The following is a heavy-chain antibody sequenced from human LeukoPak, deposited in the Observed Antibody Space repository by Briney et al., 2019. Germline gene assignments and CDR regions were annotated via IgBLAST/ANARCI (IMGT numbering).Heavy chain of an antibody. CDR2: IYYSGST. J-gene: IGHJ3*02. CDR1: GGSISSSSYY. CDR3: ASFPGGAFDI. Sequence: SETLSLTCTVSGGSISSSSYYWGWIRQPPGKGLEWIGSIYYSGSTYYNPSLKSRVTISVDTSKNQFSLKLSSVTAADTAVYYCASFPGGAFDIWGQGTMVTVSS. V-gene: IGHV4-39*01.